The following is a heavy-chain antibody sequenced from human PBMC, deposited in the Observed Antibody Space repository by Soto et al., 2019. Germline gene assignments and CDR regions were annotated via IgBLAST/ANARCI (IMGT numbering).Heavy chain of an antibody. CDR3: ARDTSPQTPNWFDP. Sequence: QVQLVESGGGVVQPGRSLRLSCAASGFTFSSYAMHWVRQAPGRGLEWVAVISYDGSNKYYADSVKGRFTISRDNSKNTLYLHMNSLRAEDTAVYYCARDTSPQTPNWFDPWGQGTLVTVSS. V-gene: IGHV3-30-3*01. J-gene: IGHJ5*02. CDR1: GFTFSSYA. CDR2: ISYDGSNK.